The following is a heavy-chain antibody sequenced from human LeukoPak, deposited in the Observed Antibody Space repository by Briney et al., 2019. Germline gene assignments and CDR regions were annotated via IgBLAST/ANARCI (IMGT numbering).Heavy chain of an antibody. CDR2: ISSSSSTV. CDR1: GFTFSSYR. CDR3: ARENYDSSGSFDY. Sequence: GGSLRLSCAGYGFTFSSYRMKWVRQAPGKGLEWLSYISSSSSTVYYADSVKGRFTISRDNAKNSLYLQMNSLRAEDTAVYYCARENYDSSGSFDYWGQGTLVTVSS. V-gene: IGHV3-48*01. D-gene: IGHD3-22*01. J-gene: IGHJ4*02.